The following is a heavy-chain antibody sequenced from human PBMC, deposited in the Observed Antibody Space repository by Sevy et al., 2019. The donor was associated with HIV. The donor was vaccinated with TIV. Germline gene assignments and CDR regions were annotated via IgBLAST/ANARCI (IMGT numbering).Heavy chain of an antibody. CDR3: ARDGKVPVPGLYYFDY. V-gene: IGHV3-21*01. CDR1: GLTFSNDN. D-gene: IGHD6-19*01. Sequence: GGSLRLSSAASGLTFSNDNMNWVRQAPGKGLEWVSFISSESGYIYYADSVKGRFSISRDNAKNSLYLQMNSLRAEDTAVYYCARDGKVPVPGLYYFDYWGHGTLVTVSS. CDR2: ISSESGYI. J-gene: IGHJ4*01.